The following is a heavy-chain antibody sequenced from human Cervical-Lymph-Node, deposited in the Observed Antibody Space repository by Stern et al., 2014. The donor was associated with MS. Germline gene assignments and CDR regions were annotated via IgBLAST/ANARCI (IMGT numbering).Heavy chain of an antibody. Sequence: EVQLVESGGGLVQPGGSLRLSCAASGFTFSSSSMSWVRPAPGKGLEWISYISTSSSTIYYADSVKGRFTISRDNAKNSLYLQMNSLRDEDTAVYYCASDTYGDFEYWGQGTLVTVSS. D-gene: IGHD4-17*01. CDR3: ASDTYGDFEY. V-gene: IGHV3-48*02. J-gene: IGHJ4*02. CDR2: ISTSSSTI. CDR1: GFTFSSSS.